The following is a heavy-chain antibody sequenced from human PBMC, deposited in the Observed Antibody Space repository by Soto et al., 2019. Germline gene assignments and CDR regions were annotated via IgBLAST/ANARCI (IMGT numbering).Heavy chain of an antibody. V-gene: IGHV3-33*01. CDR2: IWYDGSNK. CDR1: GFTFSSYG. J-gene: IGHJ4*02. D-gene: IGHD6-13*01. Sequence: QVQLVESGGGVVQPGRSLRLSCAASGFTFSSYGMHWVRQAPGKGLERVAVIWYDGSNKYYADSVKGRFTISRDNSKNTLYLQMNSLRAEDTAVYYCARDSTAADDHGGQGTLVTVSS. CDR3: ARDSTAADDH.